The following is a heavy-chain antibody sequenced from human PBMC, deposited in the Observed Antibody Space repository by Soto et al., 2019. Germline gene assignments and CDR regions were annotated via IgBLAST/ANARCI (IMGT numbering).Heavy chain of an antibody. Sequence: GGSLSLSCSASRFPFSSYCMHWVCQAPGKGLVWVSRINRDGSSTSYADAVKGRFTISRDNAKNTLYLQMNSLRAEDTAVYYCAREGDCGGDCYPTAFDYWGQGTLVTVSS. CDR1: RFPFSSYC. CDR3: AREGDCGGDCYPTAFDY. D-gene: IGHD2-21*02. J-gene: IGHJ4*02. CDR2: INRDGSST. V-gene: IGHV3-74*01.